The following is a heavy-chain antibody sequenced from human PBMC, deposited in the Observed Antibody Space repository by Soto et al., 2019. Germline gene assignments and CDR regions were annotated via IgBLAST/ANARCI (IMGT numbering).Heavy chain of an antibody. Sequence: EVQLVESGGGLVQPGGSLRLSCAASGFTFSSYWMSWVRQAPGKGLEWVANIKQDGSEKSYVDSVKGRFTISKDNAKNPLVLQKKNLGAGDQGLFYLARGGGNFDYWGQGTLVTVSS. CDR2: IKQDGSEK. CDR3: ARGGGNFDY. CDR1: GFTFSSYW. D-gene: IGHD3-16*01. V-gene: IGHV3-7*04. J-gene: IGHJ4*02.